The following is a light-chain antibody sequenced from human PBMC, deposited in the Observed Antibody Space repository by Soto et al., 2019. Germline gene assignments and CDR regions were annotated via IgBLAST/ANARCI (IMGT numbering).Light chain of an antibody. CDR1: QSVSSSY. Sequence: EIVLTQSPGTLSWSPVERATLSCIASQSVSSSYLAWYQQKHGQAPRLLIYGAYSRATGIPDRFSGSGSGKDFTITIRRMENEDFEVYYCQKYGSSHRKFGKGNKVDIK. J-gene: IGKJ1*01. CDR3: QKYGSSHRK. CDR2: GAY. V-gene: IGKV3-20*01.